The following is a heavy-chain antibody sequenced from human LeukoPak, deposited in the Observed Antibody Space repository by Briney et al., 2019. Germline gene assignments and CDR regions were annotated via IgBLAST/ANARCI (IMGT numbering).Heavy chain of an antibody. D-gene: IGHD4-17*01. J-gene: IGHJ3*01. Sequence: GGSLRLSCAASGLTFSDYAMTWVRQAPGKGLEWVSSITGGGGGTSYGDSVKGRFTVYRDNSKNTLYLQINSLRAEDTAIYYCAKDPNGDYVGAFDSWGQGTLVTVSS. CDR2: ITGGGGGT. V-gene: IGHV3-23*01. CDR3: AKDPNGDYVGAFDS. CDR1: GLTFSDYA.